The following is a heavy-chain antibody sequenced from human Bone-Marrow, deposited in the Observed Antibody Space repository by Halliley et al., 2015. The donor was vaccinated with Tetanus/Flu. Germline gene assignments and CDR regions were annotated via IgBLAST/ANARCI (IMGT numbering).Heavy chain of an antibody. CDR3: ARGNYHVSWWFDP. Sequence: TLSLTCAVYGGAFSGYYWSWIRQSPGKGLEWIGEINYDGTTDYNPSLNSRVTLSLDTIKKQVSLRVTSVTAADTAIYYCARGNYHVSWWFDPWGRGTLVTVSS. CDR2: INYDGTT. CDR1: GGAFSGYY. J-gene: IGHJ5*02. D-gene: IGHD3-10*01. V-gene: IGHV4-34*01.